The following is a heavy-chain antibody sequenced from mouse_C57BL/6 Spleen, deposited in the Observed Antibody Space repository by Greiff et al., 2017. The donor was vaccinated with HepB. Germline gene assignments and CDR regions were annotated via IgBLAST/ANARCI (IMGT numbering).Heavy chain of an antibody. D-gene: IGHD2-3*01. CDR1: GYAFSSSR. CDR2: IYPGDGDT. CDR3: ASGVTSG. J-gene: IGHJ1*03. V-gene: IGHV1-82*01. Sequence: VQLQQSGPELVKPGASVKISCKASGYAFSSSRMNWVKQRPGKGLEWIGRIYPGDGDTNYNGKFKGKATLTADKSSSTAYMQLSSLTSEDSAVYFCASGVTSGWGTGTTVTVSS.